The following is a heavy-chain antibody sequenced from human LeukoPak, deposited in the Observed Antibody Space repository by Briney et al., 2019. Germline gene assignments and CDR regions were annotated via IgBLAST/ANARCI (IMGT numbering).Heavy chain of an antibody. CDR3: APQIMILVW. V-gene: IGHV3-7*01. Sequence: PGGSLRLSCVPSGFTFSTHWVSWVRQAPGKGLEWVANIKEDGSQTDYVDSLKGRFTISRNNAKNSMFLQMNSLRGEDTAVYYCAPQIMILVWGGQGTLVSVSS. J-gene: IGHJ4*02. D-gene: IGHD3-22*01. CDR2: IKEDGSQT. CDR1: GFTFSTHW.